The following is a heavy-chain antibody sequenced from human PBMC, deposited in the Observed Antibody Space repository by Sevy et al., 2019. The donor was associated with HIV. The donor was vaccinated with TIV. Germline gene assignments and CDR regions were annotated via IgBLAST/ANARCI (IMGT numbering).Heavy chain of an antibody. CDR1: GFTFSSYW. CDR3: VAANTWQDY. D-gene: IGHD2-15*01. Sequence: GGSLRLSCAASGFTFSSYWMHWVRQAPGKGPVWVASVKSDGSSTNYADSVKGRFTISSDSAKNTLYLQMNSLRAEDTAVYFCVAANTWQDYWGQGTLVTVSS. CDR2: VKSDGSST. V-gene: IGHV3-74*01. J-gene: IGHJ4*02.